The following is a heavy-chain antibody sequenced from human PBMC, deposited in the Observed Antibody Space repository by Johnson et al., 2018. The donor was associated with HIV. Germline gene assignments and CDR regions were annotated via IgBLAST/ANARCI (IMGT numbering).Heavy chain of an antibody. CDR3: ASRYDSSGYYPDAFDI. CDR1: GFTFSDFY. V-gene: IGHV3-20*04. Sequence: VQLVESGGDLVKPGGSLRLSCTASGFTFSDFYMSWVRQTPGKGLEWVSGISWNGGSTGYANSVKGRFTISRDNAKKSLYLQMNSLRAEDTALYYCASRYDSSGYYPDAFDIWGQGTMVTVSS. D-gene: IGHD3-22*01. CDR2: ISWNGGST. J-gene: IGHJ3*02.